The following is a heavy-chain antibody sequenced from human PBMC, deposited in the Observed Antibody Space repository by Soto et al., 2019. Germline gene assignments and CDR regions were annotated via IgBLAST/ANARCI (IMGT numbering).Heavy chain of an antibody. CDR1: GGSFSGYY. V-gene: IGHV4-34*01. Sequence: SETLSLTCAVYGGSFSGYYWSWIRQPPGKGLEWIGEINHSGSTNYNPSLKSRVTISVDTSKNQFSLKLSSVTAADTAVYYCARRGRLYDFWSGYSYYFDYWGQGTLVTVSS. CDR3: ARRGRLYDFWSGYSYYFDY. CDR2: INHSGST. D-gene: IGHD3-3*01. J-gene: IGHJ4*02.